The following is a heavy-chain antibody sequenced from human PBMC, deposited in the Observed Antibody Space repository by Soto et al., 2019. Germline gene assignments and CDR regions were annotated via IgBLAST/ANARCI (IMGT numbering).Heavy chain of an antibody. CDR2: IIPIFGTA. CDR3: AGYYYDSSGYYRLFDY. J-gene: IGHJ4*02. D-gene: IGHD3-22*01. Sequence: SVKVSCKASGGTFSSYAISWVRQAPGQGLEWMGGIIPIFGTANYAQKFQGRVTITADESTSTAYMELSSLRSEDTAVYYCAGYYYDSSGYYRLFDYWGQGTLVTVSS. CDR1: GGTFSSYA. V-gene: IGHV1-69*13.